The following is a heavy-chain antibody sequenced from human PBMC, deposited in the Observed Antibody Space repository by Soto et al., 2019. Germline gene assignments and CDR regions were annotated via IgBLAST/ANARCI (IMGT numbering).Heavy chain of an antibody. J-gene: IGHJ4*02. Sequence: SPTLSLPCAISGDSVSSNSAAWNWIRQSPSRGLEWLGRTYYRSKWYNDYAVSVKSRITINPDTSKNQFSLQLNSVTPEDTAVYYCARDSGYDPALLDYWGQGTLVTVSS. D-gene: IGHD5-12*01. CDR1: GDSVSSNSAA. CDR3: ARDSGYDPALLDY. V-gene: IGHV6-1*01. CDR2: TYYRSKWYN.